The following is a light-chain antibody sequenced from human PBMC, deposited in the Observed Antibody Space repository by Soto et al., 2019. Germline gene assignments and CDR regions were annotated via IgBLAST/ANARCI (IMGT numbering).Light chain of an antibody. CDR2: DAS. V-gene: IGKV3-11*01. CDR1: QSVSSY. CDR3: QQRSNWPPIT. Sequence: EHEWTQTPATLVVSPGEIATLSCRASQSVSSYLAWYQQKPGQAPRLLIYDASNRATGIPARFSGSGSGTDLSLTIRRPEHADFAVYPCQQRSNWPPITVGQGTRLEIK. J-gene: IGKJ5*01.